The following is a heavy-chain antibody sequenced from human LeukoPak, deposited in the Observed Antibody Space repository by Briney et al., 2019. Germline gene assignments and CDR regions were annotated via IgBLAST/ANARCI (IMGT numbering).Heavy chain of an antibody. CDR2: ITSSGSYI. J-gene: IGHJ4*02. Sequence: GGSLRLSCAASGFTFSNYSMNWVRQAPGKGLEWVSSITSSGSYIYYADSVKGRFTISRDNARNSLYLQMNSLRAEDTAIYYCARAEALKFRDFDYWGQGTLVTVSS. V-gene: IGHV3-21*01. CDR1: GFTFSNYS. CDR3: ARAEALKFRDFDY.